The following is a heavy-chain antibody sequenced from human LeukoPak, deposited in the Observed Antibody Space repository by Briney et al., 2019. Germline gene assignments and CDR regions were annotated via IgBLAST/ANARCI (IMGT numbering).Heavy chain of an antibody. Sequence: SQTLSLTCAVSGGSISSGGYSWSWIRQPPGTGLEWIGYIYHSGSTYYNPSLKSRVTISVDGSKNQFSLKLSSVTAADTAVYYCASLTFSGRGNWFDPWGQGTLVTVSS. CDR1: GGSISSGGYS. D-gene: IGHD3-10*01. J-gene: IGHJ5*02. CDR2: IYHSGST. CDR3: ASLTFSGRGNWFDP. V-gene: IGHV4-30-2*01.